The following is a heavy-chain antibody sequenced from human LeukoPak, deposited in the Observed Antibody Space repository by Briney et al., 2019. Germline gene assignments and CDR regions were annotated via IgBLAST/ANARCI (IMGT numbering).Heavy chain of an antibody. Sequence: GGSLRLSCAASGFTVSSNYMSWVRQAPGKGLEWVSVIYSGGSTYYADSVKGRFTISRDNSKNTLHLQMNSLRAEDTAVYYCAREDYVWGSYRSSGSDWGQGTLVTVSS. V-gene: IGHV3-66*01. J-gene: IGHJ4*02. CDR1: GFTVSSNY. D-gene: IGHD3-16*02. CDR3: AREDYVWGSYRSSGSD. CDR2: IYSGGST.